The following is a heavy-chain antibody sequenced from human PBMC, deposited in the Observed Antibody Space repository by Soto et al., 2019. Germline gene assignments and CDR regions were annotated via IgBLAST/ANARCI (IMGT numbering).Heavy chain of an antibody. D-gene: IGHD3-3*01. CDR2: INPNSGGP. CDR1: GYTFTGYY. J-gene: IGHJ6*02. V-gene: IGHV1-2*02. CDR3: ARDYWSGDRYYYGMDV. Sequence: ASVKVSCKASGYTFTGYYIHWVRQAPGQRLEWMGYINPNSGGPNYAQKFQGRVTMTRDTSISTAYMELSRLRSDDTAVYFCARDYWSGDRYYYGMDVWGQGTTVTVSS.